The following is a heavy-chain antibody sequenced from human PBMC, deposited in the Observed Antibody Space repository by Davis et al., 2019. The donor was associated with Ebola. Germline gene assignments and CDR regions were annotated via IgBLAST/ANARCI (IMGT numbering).Heavy chain of an antibody. CDR3: ARGRSSPRYYYYYMDV. CDR1: GGSISSYY. Sequence: MPGGSLRLSCTVSGGSISSYYWSWTRQPPGKRLEWIGYIYYSGSTNYNPSLKSRVTISVDTSKNQFSLKLSSVTAADTAVYYCARGRSSPRYYYYYMDVWGKGTTVTVSS. D-gene: IGHD2-2*01. V-gene: IGHV4-59*01. CDR2: IYYSGST. J-gene: IGHJ6*03.